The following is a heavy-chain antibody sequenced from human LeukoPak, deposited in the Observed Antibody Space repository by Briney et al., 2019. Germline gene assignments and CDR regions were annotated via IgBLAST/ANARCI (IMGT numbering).Heavy chain of an antibody. V-gene: IGHV1-18*04. J-gene: IGHJ3*02. CDR3: ARGVERVRGVIFAFDI. Sequence: GASVKVSCKASGYTFTSYGISWVRQAPGQGLEWMGWISAYNGNTNYAQKLQGRVTMTTDTSTSTAYMELRSLRSDDTAVYYCARGVERVRGVIFAFDIWGQGTMATVSS. CDR2: ISAYNGNT. D-gene: IGHD3-10*01. CDR1: GYTFTSYG.